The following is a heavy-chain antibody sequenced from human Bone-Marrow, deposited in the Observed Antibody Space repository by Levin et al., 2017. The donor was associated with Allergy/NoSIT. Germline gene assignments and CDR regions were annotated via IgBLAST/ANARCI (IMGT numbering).Heavy chain of an antibody. D-gene: IGHD3-22*01. CDR3: AKDRSGYGGWCLDH. J-gene: IGHJ4*02. CDR1: GFTFRSYA. V-gene: IGHV3-23*01. Sequence: LSLTCAASGFTFRSYAMSWVRQGPGKGLEWVSSISGGGVNIYFADSVKGRFTISRDNSKNTLYLQMNSLTAEDTAVYYCAKDRSGYGGWCLDHWGQGTLVTVSS. CDR2: ISGGGVNI.